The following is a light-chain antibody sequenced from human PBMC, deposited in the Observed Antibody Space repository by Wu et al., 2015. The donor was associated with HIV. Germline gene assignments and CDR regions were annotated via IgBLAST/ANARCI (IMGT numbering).Light chain of an antibody. CDR2: GAS. CDR3: QQYGNSPNT. Sequence: EILLTQSPGTLSLSPGEGATLSCRASQSISYTYLAWYQQKPGQAPRLLIYGASSRATGIPDRFTGNGSGTDFTLTISRLEPEDFAVYYCQQYGNSPNTFGQGTKLEIK. V-gene: IGKV3-20*01. CDR1: QSISYTY. J-gene: IGKJ2*01.